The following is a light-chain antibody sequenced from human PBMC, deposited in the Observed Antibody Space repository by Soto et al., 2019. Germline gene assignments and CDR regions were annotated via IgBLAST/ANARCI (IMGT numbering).Light chain of an antibody. J-gene: IGKJ4*01. Sequence: DIQMTQSPSTLSASVGDKVTITCRASQSISIWLAWYQQKPGKAPKLLIYKASNLENGVPSRFSGSGSGTEFTLTISSLQPDDVATYYCQEYTTHFGGGTKVDIK. CDR3: QEYTTH. CDR1: QSISIW. CDR2: KAS. V-gene: IGKV1-5*03.